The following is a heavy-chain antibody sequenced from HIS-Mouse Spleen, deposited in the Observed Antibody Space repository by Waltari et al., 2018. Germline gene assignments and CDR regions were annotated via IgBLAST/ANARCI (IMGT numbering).Heavy chain of an antibody. CDR3: AREIPYSSSWYDWYFDL. V-gene: IGHV4-39*07. Sequence: QLQLQESGPGLVKPSETLSLTCPVSGRSIRSMISSWGWIRQPPGKGLEWIGSIYYSGSTYYNPSLKSRVTISVDTSKNQFSLKLSSVTAADTAVYYCAREIPYSSSWYDWYFDLWGRGTLVTVSS. CDR2: IYYSGST. J-gene: IGHJ2*01. CDR1: GRSIRSMISS. D-gene: IGHD6-13*01.